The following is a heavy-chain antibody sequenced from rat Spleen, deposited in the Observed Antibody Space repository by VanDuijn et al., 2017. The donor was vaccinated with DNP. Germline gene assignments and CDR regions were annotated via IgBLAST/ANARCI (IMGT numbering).Heavy chain of an antibody. CDR3: ARDNLPVYNYWYFDF. CDR1: GFSLTSNS. J-gene: IGHJ1*01. Sequence: QVQLKESGPGLVQPSQTLSLICTVSGFSLTSNSVHWIRQPPGKGLEWIGEIWSGGSTHYNPALKSRLSISRDTSKRQVLLKMSNLKTEGTGTYYCARDNLPVYNYWYFDFWGPGTMVTVSS. V-gene: IGHV2-15*01. CDR2: IWSGGST. D-gene: IGHD1-4*01.